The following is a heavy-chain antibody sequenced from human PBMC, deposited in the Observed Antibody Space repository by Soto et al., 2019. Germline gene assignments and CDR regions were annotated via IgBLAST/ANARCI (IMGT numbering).Heavy chain of an antibody. D-gene: IGHD1-7*01. CDR2: IDYSGST. J-gene: IGHJ6*02. CDR3: ARERGITGTTFDYYYGMDV. V-gene: IGHV4-30-4*01. CDR1: GGSISSGDYY. Sequence: QVQLQESGPGLVKPSQTLSLTCTVSGGSISSGDYYWRWIRQPPGKGLEWIGYIDYSGSTYYNPSLKSRITVSVDRPKNQFSLKLSSVAAADTAVYYCARERGITGTTFDYYYGMDVWGRGTTVTVSS.